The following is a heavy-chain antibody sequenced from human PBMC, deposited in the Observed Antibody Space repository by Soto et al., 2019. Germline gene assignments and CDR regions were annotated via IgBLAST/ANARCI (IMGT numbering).Heavy chain of an antibody. Sequence: SETLSLTCTVSGGSISSSSYYWGWIRQPPGKGLEWIGSFYYSGSTYYNPSLKSRVTISVDTSKNQFSLKVSSVTAADTAVYYCASLKGYCMTTGCYGHDAMHVWGQGTTVTVSS. V-gene: IGHV4-39*01. CDR2: FYYSGST. CDR3: ASLKGYCMTTGCYGHDAMHV. D-gene: IGHD2-2*01. J-gene: IGHJ6*02. CDR1: GGSISSSSYY.